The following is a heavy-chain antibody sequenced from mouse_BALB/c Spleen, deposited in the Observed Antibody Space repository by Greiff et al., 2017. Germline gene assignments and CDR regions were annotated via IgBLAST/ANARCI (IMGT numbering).Heavy chain of an antibody. CDR3: ARGLGNFDY. J-gene: IGHJ2*01. D-gene: IGHD3-3*01. Sequence: EVQLQQSGAELVRPGALVKLSCKASGFNIKDYYMHWVKQRPEQGLEWIGWIDPENGNTIYDPKFQGKASITADTSSNTAYLQLSSLTSEDTAVYYCARGLGNFDYWGQGTTLTVSS. V-gene: IGHV14-1*02. CDR1: GFNIKDYY. CDR2: IDPENGNT.